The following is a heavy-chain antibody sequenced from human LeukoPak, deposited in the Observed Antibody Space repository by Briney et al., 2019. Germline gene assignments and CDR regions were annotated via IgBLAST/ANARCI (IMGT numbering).Heavy chain of an antibody. CDR1: GGSISSSSSS. J-gene: IGHJ4*02. CDR2: RSYTGTT. D-gene: IGHD3-3*01. V-gene: IGHV4-39*07. Sequence: PSETLSLTCTVSGGSISSSSSSWGWIRQPPGKGLEWIGSRSYTGTTFSNPSLKSRSTISVDTSKNQFSLTVSSVTAADPAAYYCARVENSGVVPYSFDHWGQGTLVTVSS. CDR3: ARVENSGVVPYSFDH.